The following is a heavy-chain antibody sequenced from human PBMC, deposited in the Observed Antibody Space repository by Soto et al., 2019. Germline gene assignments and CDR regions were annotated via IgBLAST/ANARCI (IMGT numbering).Heavy chain of an antibody. CDR3: ARDRPLYGRYGDYPIFDY. V-gene: IGHV1-18*01. CDR1: GYTFTSYG. J-gene: IGHJ4*02. CDR2: ISAYNGNT. Sequence: ASVKVSCKASGYTFTSYGISWVRQAPGQGLEWMGWISAYNGNTNYAQKLQGRVTMTPDTSTSTAYMGLRSLRSDDTAVYYCARDRPLYGRYGDYPIFDYRGQGTLVTVSS. D-gene: IGHD4-17*01.